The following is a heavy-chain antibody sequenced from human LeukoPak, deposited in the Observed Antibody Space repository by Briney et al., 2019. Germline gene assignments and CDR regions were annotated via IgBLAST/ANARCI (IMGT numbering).Heavy chain of an antibody. CDR2: ISYDGSNK. Sequence: PGGSLRLSCAASGFTFSSYGMHWLRQDPDKGLEWVAVISYDGSNKYYADSVKGRFTISRDNSKNTLYLQMNSLRAEATAVYYCAKEFGGNSASYYYYGMDVWGQGTTVTVSS. CDR1: GFTFSSYG. D-gene: IGHD4-23*01. J-gene: IGHJ6*02. CDR3: AKEFGGNSASYYYYGMDV. V-gene: IGHV3-30*18.